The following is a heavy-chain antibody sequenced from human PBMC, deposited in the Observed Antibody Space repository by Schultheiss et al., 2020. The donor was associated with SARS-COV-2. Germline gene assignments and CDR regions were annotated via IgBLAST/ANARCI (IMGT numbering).Heavy chain of an antibody. J-gene: IGHJ6*01. V-gene: IGHV1-69*13. CDR3: ASLPRDIVAVPVARSGYYYFAA. CDR1: GGTFSSYA. Sequence: SVKVSCKASGGTFSSYAISWVRQAPGQGLEWMGGIIPIFGTANYAQKFQGRVTITADESTSTAYMELSSLRSEDTAVYYCASLPRDIVAVPVARSGYYYFAAWGQGTPVTVPS. CDR2: IIPIFGTA. D-gene: IGHD2-2*01.